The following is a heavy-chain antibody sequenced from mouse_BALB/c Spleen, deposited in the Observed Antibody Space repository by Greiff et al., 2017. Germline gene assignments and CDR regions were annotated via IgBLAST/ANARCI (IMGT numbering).Heavy chain of an antibody. Sequence: QVQLQQSGAELVRPGVSVKISCKGSGYTFTDYAMHWVKQSHAKSLEWIGVISTYYGDASYNQKFKGKATMTVDKSSSTAYMELARLTSEDSAIYYCARSEVLRSPHYFDYWGQGTTLTVSS. J-gene: IGHJ2*01. CDR1: GYTFTDYA. V-gene: IGHV1S137*01. CDR3: ARSEVLRSPHYFDY. CDR2: ISTYYGDA. D-gene: IGHD1-1*01.